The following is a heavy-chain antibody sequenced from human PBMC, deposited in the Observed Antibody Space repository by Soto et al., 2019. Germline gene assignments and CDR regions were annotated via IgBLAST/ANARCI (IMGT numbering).Heavy chain of an antibody. Sequence: SETLPLTCDVYGGYFSGYYWSWIRQPQGKGLEWIGEINHSGSTNYNPSLKSRVTISVDTSKNQFSLKLSSVTAADTAVYYCARTGGKSRSYCTNGVCRLNYFDYWGQGTLVTVSS. V-gene: IGHV4-34*01. CDR3: ARTGGKSRSYCTNGVCRLNYFDY. CDR2: INHSGST. J-gene: IGHJ4*02. D-gene: IGHD2-8*01. CDR1: GGYFSGYY.